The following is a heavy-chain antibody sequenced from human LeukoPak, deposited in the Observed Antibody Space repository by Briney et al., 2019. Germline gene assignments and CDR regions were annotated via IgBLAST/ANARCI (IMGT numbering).Heavy chain of an antibody. Sequence: SVKVSCKASGGTFGSYAISWVRQAPGQGLEWMGRIIPILGIANYAQKFQGRVTITADKSTSTAYMELSSLRSEDTAVYYCARGYSSGYYYGYYYGMDVWGQGTTVTVSS. J-gene: IGHJ6*02. CDR2: IIPILGIA. CDR1: GGTFGSYA. CDR3: ARGYSSGYYYGYYYGMDV. D-gene: IGHD3-22*01. V-gene: IGHV1-69*04.